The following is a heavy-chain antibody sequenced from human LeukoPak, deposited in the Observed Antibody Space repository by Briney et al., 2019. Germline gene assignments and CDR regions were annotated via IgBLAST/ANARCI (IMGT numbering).Heavy chain of an antibody. V-gene: IGHV4-59*08. CDR1: GGSISSYY. D-gene: IGHD3-10*01. J-gene: IGHJ4*02. Sequence: PSETLSLTCTVSGGSISSYYWSWIRQPPGKGLEWIGYIYYSGSTNYNPSLKSRVTISVDTSKNQFSLKLSSVTAADTAVYYCARLYGSGGYFDYWCQGTLVTVSS. CDR2: IYYSGST. CDR3: ARLYGSGGYFDY.